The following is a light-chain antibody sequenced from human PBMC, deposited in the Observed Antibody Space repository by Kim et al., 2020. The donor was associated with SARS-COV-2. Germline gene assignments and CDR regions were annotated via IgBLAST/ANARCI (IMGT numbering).Light chain of an antibody. CDR1: TSNIGAGFN. CDR3: QSYDTSLSGFVI. Sequence: RVTISCTGSTSNIGAGFNVHWYQCLPGTAPKLLISDDSNRPSGVPDRFSASKSATAASLAISGLQTEDEADYYCQSYDTSLSGFVIFGGGTKLTVL. V-gene: IGLV1-40*01. CDR2: DDS. J-gene: IGLJ2*01.